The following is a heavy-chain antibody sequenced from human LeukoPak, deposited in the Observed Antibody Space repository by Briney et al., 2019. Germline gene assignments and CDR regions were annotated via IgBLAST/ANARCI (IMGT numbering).Heavy chain of an antibody. J-gene: IGHJ3*02. Sequence: SETLSLTCTVSGGSISSYYWSWLRQPPGKGLEWIGYIYYSGSTNYNPSLKSRVTISVDTSKNQFSLKLSSVTAADTAVYYCARVRNDYGDYMNAFDIWGQGTMVTVSS. V-gene: IGHV4-59*01. CDR1: GGSISSYY. CDR2: IYYSGST. D-gene: IGHD4-17*01. CDR3: ARVRNDYGDYMNAFDI.